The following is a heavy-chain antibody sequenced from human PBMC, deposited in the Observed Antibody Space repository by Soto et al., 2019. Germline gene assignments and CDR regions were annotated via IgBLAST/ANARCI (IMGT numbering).Heavy chain of an antibody. CDR2: ISWNSDNI. J-gene: IGHJ4*02. CDR1: GFTFDDYA. CDR3: XXDKLAVEGLVDY. V-gene: IGHV3-9*01. Sequence: EVQLVESGGGLVQPGRSLRLSCAASGFTFDDYAMHWVRQAPGKGLEWVSGISWNSDNIGYAESVKGRFTISRDNAKXXXYXQMNSLRPXDXXXXXXXXDKLAVEGLVDYWGQGTLVTVSS. D-gene: IGHD6-19*01.